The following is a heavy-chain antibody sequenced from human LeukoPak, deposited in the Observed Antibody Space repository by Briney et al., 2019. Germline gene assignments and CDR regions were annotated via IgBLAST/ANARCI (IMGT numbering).Heavy chain of an antibody. D-gene: IGHD1-26*01. V-gene: IGHV4-39*07. CDR2: IYYSEST. Sequence: SETLSLTCTVSGGSISSSSYYWGWIRQPPGKGLEWIGSIYYSESTYYNPSLKSRVTISVDTSKNQFSLKLSSVTAADTAVYYCARVYPIVGDIGRYYFDYWGQGTLVTVSS. CDR1: GGSISSSSYY. J-gene: IGHJ4*02. CDR3: ARVYPIVGDIGRYYFDY.